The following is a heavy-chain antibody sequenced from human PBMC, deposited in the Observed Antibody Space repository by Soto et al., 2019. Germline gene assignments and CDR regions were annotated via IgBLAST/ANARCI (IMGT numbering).Heavy chain of an antibody. CDR2: IYHGGTT. J-gene: IGHJ3*02. D-gene: IGHD3-22*01. CDR3: ARLPLHYYDSSGYYAAFDI. CDR1: GYSISSGSY. V-gene: IGHV4-38-2*02. Sequence: SETLSLTCTFAGYSISSGSYLAWIRQPPGKGPEWIASIYHGGTTFYNPSLKRRITISVDTSNNQFSLKLTSVTAADTAVYYCARLPLHYYDSSGYYAAFDIWGQGTMVTVSS.